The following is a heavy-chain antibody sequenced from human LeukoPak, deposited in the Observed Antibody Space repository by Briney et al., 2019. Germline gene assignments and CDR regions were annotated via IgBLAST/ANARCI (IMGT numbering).Heavy chain of an antibody. CDR3: AKAGFRGWGDY. V-gene: IGHV3-23*01. Sequence: GGSLRLSCAASGFTFASYGMSWVRQAPGKGLEWVSFITTNGGRTSYADSVEGRFTISRDNPRNTLYMQMNSLRAEDTAVYYCAKAGFRGWGDYWGQGTLVTVSS. D-gene: IGHD6-19*01. CDR2: ITTNGGRT. J-gene: IGHJ4*02. CDR1: GFTFASYG.